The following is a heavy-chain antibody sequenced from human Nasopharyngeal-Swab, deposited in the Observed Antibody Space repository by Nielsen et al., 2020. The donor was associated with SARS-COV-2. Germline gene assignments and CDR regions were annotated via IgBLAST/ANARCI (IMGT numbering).Heavy chain of an antibody. CDR2: IDWDDDK. CDR3: ARSTSSIAVAVNFDY. J-gene: IGHJ4*02. D-gene: IGHD6-19*01. V-gene: IGHV2-70*01. CDR1: GSSLSTSGMC. Sequence: SGPTLVKPTQTLTLTCTFSGSSLSTSGMCVSWIRQPPGKALEWLALIDWDDDKYYSTSLKTRLTISKDTSKNQVVLTMTNMDPVDTATYYCARSTSSIAVAVNFDYWGQGTLVTVSS.